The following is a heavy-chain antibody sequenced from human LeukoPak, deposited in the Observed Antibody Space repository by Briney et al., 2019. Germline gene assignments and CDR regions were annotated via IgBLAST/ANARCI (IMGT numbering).Heavy chain of an antibody. CDR2: IYTSGST. J-gene: IGHJ3*02. V-gene: IGHV4-4*07. CDR1: GGSISSYY. D-gene: IGHD3-9*01. Sequence: SETLSLTCTVSGGSISSYYWSWIRQPPGKGLEWIGRIYTSGSTNYNPSLKSRVTMSVDTSKNQFSLKLSSVTAADTAVYYCARDPAPYYDILTGYYDVYAFDIWGQGTMVTVSS. CDR3: ARDPAPYYDILTGYYDVYAFDI.